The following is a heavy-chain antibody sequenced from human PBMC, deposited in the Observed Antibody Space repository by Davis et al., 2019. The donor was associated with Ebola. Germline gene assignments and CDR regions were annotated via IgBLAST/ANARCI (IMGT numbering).Heavy chain of an antibody. D-gene: IGHD3-3*01. V-gene: IGHV3-53*01. Sequence: GGSLRLSCAASGFTFSSYWMNWVRQAPGKGLEWVSVIYSGGSTYYADSVKGRFTISRDNSKNTLYLQMNSLRAEDTAVYYCARDGVYYDFWIGWFDPWGQGALVTVSS. CDR2: IYSGGST. J-gene: IGHJ5*02. CDR1: GFTFSSYW. CDR3: ARDGVYYDFWIGWFDP.